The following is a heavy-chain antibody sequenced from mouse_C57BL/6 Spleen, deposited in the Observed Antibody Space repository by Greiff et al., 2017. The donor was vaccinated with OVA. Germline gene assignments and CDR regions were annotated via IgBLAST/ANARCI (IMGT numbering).Heavy chain of an antibody. CDR3: ARKDGSSYGWYFDV. D-gene: IGHD1-1*01. V-gene: IGHV1-7*01. CDR1: GYTFTSYW. CDR2: INPSSGYT. Sequence: QVQLQQSGAELAKPGASVKLSCKASGYTFTSYWMHWVKQRPGQGLEWIGYINPSSGYTKYNQKFKDKATLTADKSSITAYMQLSSLTYEDSAVYYCARKDGSSYGWYFDVWGTGTTVTVSS. J-gene: IGHJ1*03.